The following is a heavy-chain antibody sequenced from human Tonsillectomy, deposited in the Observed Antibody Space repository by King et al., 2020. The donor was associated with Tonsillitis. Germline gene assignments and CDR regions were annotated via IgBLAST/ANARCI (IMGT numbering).Heavy chain of an antibody. CDR2: ISYDGGNK. Sequence: QLVQSGGGVVQPGRSLRLSCAASGFTFSSYGMHWVRQAPGKGLEWVAVISYDGGNKFYADSVKGRFTISRDNSKNTLYLQMNSLRAEDTAMYYCAKDDYWNYYYYGMDVWGQGTTVTVSS. J-gene: IGHJ6*02. CDR1: GFTFSSYG. CDR3: AKDDYWNYYYYGMDV. V-gene: IGHV3-30*18. D-gene: IGHD5-12*01.